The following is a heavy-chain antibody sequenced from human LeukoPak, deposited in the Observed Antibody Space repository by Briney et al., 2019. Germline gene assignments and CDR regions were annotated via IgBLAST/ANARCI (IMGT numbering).Heavy chain of an antibody. CDR2: IHYSEST. CDR1: GGSIRSYY. D-gene: IGHD3-10*01. V-gene: IGHV4-59*08. CDR3: ASRSGSFSDALDI. Sequence: SEPLSLTCTVSGGSIRSYYWGWIRQPPGKGLEWIGYIHYSESTKYNPSLKSRVTMSVDTSKNQFSLKLSSVTAADTAVYYCASRSGSFSDALDIWGQGTLVTVSS. J-gene: IGHJ3*02.